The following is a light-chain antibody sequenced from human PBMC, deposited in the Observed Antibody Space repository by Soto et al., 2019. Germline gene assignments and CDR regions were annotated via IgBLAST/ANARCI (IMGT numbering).Light chain of an antibody. CDR1: RSNIGSNY. CDR3: AAWDDSLSGVV. J-gene: IGLJ2*01. Sequence: QSVLTQPPSASGTPGQRVTISCSGSRSNIGSNYVYWYQQLPGTAPKLLIYRINQRPSGVPDRFSGSKSGTSASLAISGLRSEDEADYYCAAWDDSLSGVVFGGGTKLTVL. V-gene: IGLV1-47*01. CDR2: RIN.